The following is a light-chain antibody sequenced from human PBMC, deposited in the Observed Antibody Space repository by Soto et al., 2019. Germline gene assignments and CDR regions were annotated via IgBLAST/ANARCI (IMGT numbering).Light chain of an antibody. CDR3: QQYNRYSPT. Sequence: DIQMTQSPSTLSASVGDRVTITCRASQSISSWLAWYQQKPGKAPKLLIYKASSLESGVPSRFSGSGSGTESSLTISSLQPDDFATYYCQQYNRYSPTFGQGTKVEIK. V-gene: IGKV1-5*03. CDR2: KAS. J-gene: IGKJ1*01. CDR1: QSISSW.